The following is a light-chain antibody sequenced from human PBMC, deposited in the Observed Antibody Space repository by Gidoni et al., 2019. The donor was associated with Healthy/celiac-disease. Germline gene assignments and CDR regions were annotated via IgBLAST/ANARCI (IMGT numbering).Light chain of an antibody. CDR3: QQYGSSFWT. Sequence: DIVLTQSPGTLSLSPGERATLSCRASQSVSSSYLAWYQQKPGQAPRLLNYGASSRATGIPDRFSGSGSGTDFTLTSSRLEPEDFAVYYCQQYGSSFWTFXQXTKVEIK. CDR2: GAS. J-gene: IGKJ1*01. CDR1: QSVSSSY. V-gene: IGKV3-20*01.